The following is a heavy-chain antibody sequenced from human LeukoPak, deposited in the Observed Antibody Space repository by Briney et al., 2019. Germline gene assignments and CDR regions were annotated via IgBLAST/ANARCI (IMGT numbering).Heavy chain of an antibody. CDR1: GFTFSSYA. CDR3: ARGRRFGEVGYYYYGMDV. J-gene: IGHJ6*02. CDR2: KSYDGSNK. Sequence: PGGSLRLSCAASGFTFSSYAMHWVRQAPGKGLEWVAVKSYDGSNKYYADSVKGRFTISRDNSKNTLYLQMNSLRAEDTAVYYCARGRRFGEVGYYYYGMDVWGQGTTVTVSS. V-gene: IGHV3-30-3*01. D-gene: IGHD3-10*01.